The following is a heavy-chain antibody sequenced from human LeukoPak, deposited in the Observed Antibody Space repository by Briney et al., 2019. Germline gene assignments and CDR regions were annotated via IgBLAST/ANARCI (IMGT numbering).Heavy chain of an antibody. D-gene: IGHD6-13*01. CDR2: IKEDGSEK. J-gene: IGHJ4*02. CDR3: ARDSGWWRFDF. V-gene: IGHV3-7*03. Sequence: GGSLRLSCAASGFTFSSYAMHWVRQAPGKGLEWVASIKEDGSEKHYVDSVKGRFTISRDNGKNSLYLQMNSLRAEDTAVYYCARDSGWWRFDFWGQGTLVTVSS. CDR1: GFTFSSYA.